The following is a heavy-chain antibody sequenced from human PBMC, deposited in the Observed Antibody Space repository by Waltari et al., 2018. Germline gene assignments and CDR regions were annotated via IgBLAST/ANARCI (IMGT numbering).Heavy chain of an antibody. CDR3: AREYCGGECRLFDF. CDR2: VNPRGGAT. D-gene: IGHD2-21*01. V-gene: IGHV1-2*02. Sequence: LVQSGAEVMKPGASVKVSGKVPRNLLTEPFIHWLRQAPGPGLEWMGWVNPRGGATNFAQRFRGRITVTWDTSLSTSYLGLSGLSSDDTAIYYCAREYCGGECRLFDFWGQGTLVTVSS. J-gene: IGHJ4*02. CDR1: RNLLTEPF.